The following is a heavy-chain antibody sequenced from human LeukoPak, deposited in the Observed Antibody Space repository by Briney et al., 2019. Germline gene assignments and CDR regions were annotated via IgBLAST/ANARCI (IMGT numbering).Heavy chain of an antibody. D-gene: IGHD6-6*01. Sequence: SETLSLTCAVYAGSFSGYYWSWIRPPPGKGLEWMVEINHSGSTNYNPSLNSRVTISVDTSKNQFSLKLSSVTAADTAVYYCARGLYRTTTPYSSSNVGTFDIWGQGTMVTVSS. V-gene: IGHV4-34*01. CDR2: INHSGST. J-gene: IGHJ3*02. CDR3: ARGLYRTTTPYSSSNVGTFDI. CDR1: AGSFSGYY.